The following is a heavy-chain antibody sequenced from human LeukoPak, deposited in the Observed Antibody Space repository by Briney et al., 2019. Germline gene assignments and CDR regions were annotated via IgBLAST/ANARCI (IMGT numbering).Heavy chain of an antibody. J-gene: IGHJ4*02. CDR3: ARRREYYYGSGSYWYFDY. V-gene: IGHV5-51*01. Sequence: GESLKISCKGSGYSFTSYWICWVRQMPGKGLEWMGIIYPGDSDTRYSPSFQGQVTISADKSISTAYLQWSSLKASDTAMYYCARRREYYYGSGSYWYFDYWGQGTLVTVSS. CDR2: IYPGDSDT. CDR1: GYSFTSYW. D-gene: IGHD3-10*01.